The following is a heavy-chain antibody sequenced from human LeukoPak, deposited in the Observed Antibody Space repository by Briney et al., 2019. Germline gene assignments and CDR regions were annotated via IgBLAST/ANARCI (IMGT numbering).Heavy chain of an antibody. D-gene: IGHD3-16*01. V-gene: IGHV1-2*02. CDR2: INPNNGGT. CDR1: GYSFTGYY. J-gene: IGHJ5*02. CDR3: AREGGWFDP. Sequence: ASVKVSCKASGYSFTGYYIHWVRQAPGQGLEWVGWINPNNGGTNYAQNFQGRVTMTRDTFISTAYMELSSLISDDTAVYYCAREGGWFDPWGQGTLVTVSS.